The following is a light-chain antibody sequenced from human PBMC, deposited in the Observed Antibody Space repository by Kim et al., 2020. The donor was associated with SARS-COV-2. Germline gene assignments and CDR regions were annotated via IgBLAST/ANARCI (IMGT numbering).Light chain of an antibody. CDR1: QSISSW. Sequence: DIQMTQSPSTLSASVGDRVTITYRASQSISSWLAWYQQKPGKAPNLLIYKASTLESGVPSRFSGSGSGTEFTLTISSLQPDDFATYYCQQYNNYLYTFGQGTKLEI. CDR3: QQYNNYLYT. CDR2: KAS. J-gene: IGKJ2*01. V-gene: IGKV1-5*03.